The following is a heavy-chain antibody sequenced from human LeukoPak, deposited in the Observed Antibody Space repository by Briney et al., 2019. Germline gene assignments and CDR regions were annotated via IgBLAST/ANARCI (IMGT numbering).Heavy chain of an antibody. Sequence: GGSLRLSCAASEFDFSSHAMTWVRQAPGKGLEWVSAISISGSKTYYADSVKGRFTISRDNSKNTLYLQMNSLRAEDTAVYYCARELYESYYYYYYGMDVWGQGTTVTVSS. D-gene: IGHD3-3*01. CDR3: ARELYESYYYYYYGMDV. CDR1: EFDFSSHA. J-gene: IGHJ6*02. CDR2: ISISGSKT. V-gene: IGHV3-23*01.